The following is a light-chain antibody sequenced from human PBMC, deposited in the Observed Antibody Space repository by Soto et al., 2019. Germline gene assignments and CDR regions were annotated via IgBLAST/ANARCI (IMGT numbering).Light chain of an antibody. Sequence: EIVMTPSSTTLSVSPGPRPTLSCRASQSVRSDLAWYQQKPPQAPRLSXYDASNRATGIPARFSGSGSETDFTHTISSLEPEDFAVYYCQQRSNWPQFTFGQGTRLEIK. CDR1: QSVRSD. CDR2: DAS. V-gene: IGKV3-11*01. CDR3: QQRSNWPQFT. J-gene: IGKJ5*01.